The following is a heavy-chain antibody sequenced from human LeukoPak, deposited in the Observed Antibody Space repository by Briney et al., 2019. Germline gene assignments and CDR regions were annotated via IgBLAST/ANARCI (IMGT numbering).Heavy chain of an antibody. D-gene: IGHD2-8*01. Sequence: SETLSLTCAVYGGSFSGYYWSWVRQPPGKGLEWIGEINHSGSTNYNPSLKSRVTISVDTSKNQFSLKLSSVTAADTAVYYCARHQIVLMVYANLYAFDIWGQGTMVTVSS. J-gene: IGHJ3*02. CDR1: GGSFSGYY. CDR2: INHSGST. V-gene: IGHV4-34*01. CDR3: ARHQIVLMVYANLYAFDI.